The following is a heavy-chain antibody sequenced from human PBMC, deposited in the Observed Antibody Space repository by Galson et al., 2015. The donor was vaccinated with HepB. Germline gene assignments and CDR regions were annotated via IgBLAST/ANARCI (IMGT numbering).Heavy chain of an antibody. J-gene: IGHJ5*02. CDR3: AKSTVTTNSDWFDP. D-gene: IGHD4-11*01. V-gene: IGHV1-18*01. CDR1: GYTFSNSG. Sequence: QSGAEVKKPGASVKVSCKASGYTFSNSGITWVRQAPGQGLEWMGWISGDNGKTNYAQELQGRVTMTTDTSTSTAYMELRSLRSDDTAVYYCAKSTVTTNSDWFDPWGQGTLVTVSS. CDR2: ISGDNGKT.